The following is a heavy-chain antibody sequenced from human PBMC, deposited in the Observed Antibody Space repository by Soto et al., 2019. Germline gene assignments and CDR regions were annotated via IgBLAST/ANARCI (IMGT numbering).Heavy chain of an antibody. CDR2: IKQDGSEG. CDR3: ARLRADY. CDR1: GFTFSSFW. D-gene: IGHD4-17*01. V-gene: IGHV3-7*01. J-gene: IGHJ4*02. Sequence: EALLVESGGGLVQPGGSLRLSCAASGFTFSSFWMTWVRQAPGKGLEWVANIKQDGSEGYYADSVRGRFTISRDNAQNSLYLQMNSLRVEDTAVYYCARLRADYWGQGTLVSVSS.